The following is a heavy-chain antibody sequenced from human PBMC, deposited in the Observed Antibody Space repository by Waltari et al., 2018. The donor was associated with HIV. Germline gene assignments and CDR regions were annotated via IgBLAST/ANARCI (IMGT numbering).Heavy chain of an antibody. CDR1: GGTFSSYA. CDR2: IIPIFGTA. Sequence: KKPGSSVKVSCKASGGTFSSYAISWVRQAPGQGLEWMGGIIPIFGTANYAQKFQGRVTITADESTSTAYMELSSLRSEDTAVYYCARDREVGARGAFDIWGQGTMVTVSS. V-gene: IGHV1-69*01. D-gene: IGHD1-26*01. CDR3: ARDREVGARGAFDI. J-gene: IGHJ3*02.